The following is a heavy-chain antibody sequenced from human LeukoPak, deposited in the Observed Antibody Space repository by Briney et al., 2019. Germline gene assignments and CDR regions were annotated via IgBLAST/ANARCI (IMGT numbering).Heavy chain of an antibody. V-gene: IGHV4-38-2*02. CDR3: AVKRGYFDY. J-gene: IGHJ4*02. CDR2: IYHSGST. Sequence: SETLSLTCTVSGYSISSGYYWGWIRQPPGKALEWIGSIYHSGSTYYNPSLKSRVTISVDTSKNQFSLKLSSVTAADTAVYYCAVKRGYFDYWGQGTLVTVSS. CDR1: GYSISSGYY.